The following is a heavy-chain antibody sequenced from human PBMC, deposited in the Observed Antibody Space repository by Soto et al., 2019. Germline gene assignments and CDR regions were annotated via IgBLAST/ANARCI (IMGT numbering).Heavy chain of an antibody. CDR3: AKDKAFGGAIAPFDY. CDR2: ISGSGGST. J-gene: IGHJ4*02. D-gene: IGHD3-16*01. CDR1: GFTFSSYA. Sequence: GGSLRLSCAASGFTFSSYAMSWVRQAPGKGLEWVSAISGSGGSTYYADSVKGRFTISRDNSKNTLYLQMNSLRAEDTAVYYCAKDKAFGGAIAPFDYWGQGTLVTVSS. V-gene: IGHV3-23*01.